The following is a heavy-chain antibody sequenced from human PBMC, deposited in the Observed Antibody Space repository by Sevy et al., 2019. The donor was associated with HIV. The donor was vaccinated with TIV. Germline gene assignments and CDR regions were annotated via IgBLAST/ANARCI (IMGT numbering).Heavy chain of an antibody. D-gene: IGHD3-3*01. CDR2: IYYSGST. Sequence: SETLSLTCTVSGGSISSSSYYWGWIRQPPGKGLEWIGSIYYSGSTYYNPSLKSRVTISVDTSKNQFSLKLSSVTAADTAVYYCARLKKADFWSCYPMDVWGQGTTVTVSS. CDR3: ARLKKADFWSCYPMDV. CDR1: GGSISSSSYY. J-gene: IGHJ6*02. V-gene: IGHV4-39*01.